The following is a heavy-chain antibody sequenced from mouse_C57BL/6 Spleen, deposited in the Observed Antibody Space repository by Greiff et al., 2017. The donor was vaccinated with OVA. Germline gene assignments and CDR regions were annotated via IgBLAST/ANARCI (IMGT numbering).Heavy chain of an antibody. CDR3: ARWGYDDFDY. Sequence: VQLQQSGPELVKPGASVKISCKASGYTFTDYYMNWVKQSHGKSLEWIGDINPNNGGTSYNQKFKGKATLTVDKSSSTAYMELRSLTSEDSAVYYCARWGYDDFDYWGQGTTLTVSS. CDR2: INPNNGGT. V-gene: IGHV1-26*01. J-gene: IGHJ2*01. D-gene: IGHD2-2*01. CDR1: GYTFTDYY.